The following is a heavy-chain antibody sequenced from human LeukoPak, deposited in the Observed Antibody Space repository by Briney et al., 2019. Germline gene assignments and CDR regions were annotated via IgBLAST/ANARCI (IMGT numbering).Heavy chain of an antibody. D-gene: IGHD3-22*01. CDR3: ARVMYYYDSSGYYHYWYFDL. CDR1: GFTFNNYW. J-gene: IGHJ2*01. Sequence: PGGSLRLSCAASGFTFNNYWMHWVRQAPGMGLVWVSHTNSDGSSTSYADSVKGRFTISRDNAKNTLYLQMNSLRAEDTAVYYCARVMYYYDSSGYYHYWYFDLWGRGTLVTVSS. CDR2: TNSDGSST. V-gene: IGHV3-74*01.